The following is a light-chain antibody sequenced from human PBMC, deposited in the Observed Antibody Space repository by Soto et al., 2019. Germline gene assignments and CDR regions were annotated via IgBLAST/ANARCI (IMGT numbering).Light chain of an antibody. Sequence: EIVLTQSPAPLSLSPGERATLSCRASQSVSNNYLAWYQQKPGQAPRLLIYGASNRATGIPDRFSGSGSGTDFTLTISRLEPEDVAVYYCQQYGSSGTFGQGTKVDIK. CDR2: GAS. CDR3: QQYGSSGT. J-gene: IGKJ1*01. CDR1: QSVSNNY. V-gene: IGKV3-20*01.